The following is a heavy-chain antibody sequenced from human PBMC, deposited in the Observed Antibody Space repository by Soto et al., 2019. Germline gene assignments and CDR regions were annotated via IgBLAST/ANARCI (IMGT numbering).Heavy chain of an antibody. CDR3: ARDGGGGGMDV. D-gene: IGHD3-16*01. CDR2: IWYDGSNK. V-gene: IGHV3-33*01. J-gene: IGHJ6*02. CDR1: GFTFSSYG. Sequence: QVQLVESGGGVVQPGRSLRLSCAASGFTFSSYGMHWVRQAPGKGLEWVAVIWYDGSNKYYADSVKGRFTISRDNSKNKLYLEMNGLGAEDTAVYYFARDGGGGGMDVWGQGTTVTVAS.